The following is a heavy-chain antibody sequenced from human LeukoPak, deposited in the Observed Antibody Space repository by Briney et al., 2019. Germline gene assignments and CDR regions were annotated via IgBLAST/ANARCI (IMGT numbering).Heavy chain of an antibody. D-gene: IGHD3-10*01. CDR2: IKSDGSSR. CDR1: GFTFRTSW. V-gene: IGHV3-74*01. J-gene: IGHJ3*02. Sequence: PGGSLRLSCAASGFTFRTSWMHWVRQAPGKGLVWVSRIKSDGSSRSYADSVKDRFPISRDNAKDTLYLQMNSLRDEDTAVYYCARDPHGSGSSDSPHDAFDIWGQGTMVTVSS. CDR3: ARDPHGSGSSDSPHDAFDI.